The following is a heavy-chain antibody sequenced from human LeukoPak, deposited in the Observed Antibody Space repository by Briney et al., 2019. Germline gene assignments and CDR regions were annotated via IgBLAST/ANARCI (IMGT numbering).Heavy chain of an antibody. CDR1: GGSIRGYY. CDR3: ATSSGWYNWFDP. J-gene: IGHJ5*02. CDR2: IYYSGST. Sequence: SETLSLTCNVSGGSIRGYYWSWIRQPPGKGLEWIGSIYYSGSTYYNPSLKSRVTISVDTSKNQFSLKLSSVTAADTAVYYCATSSGWYNWFDPWGQGTLVTVSS. V-gene: IGHV4-59*05. D-gene: IGHD6-19*01.